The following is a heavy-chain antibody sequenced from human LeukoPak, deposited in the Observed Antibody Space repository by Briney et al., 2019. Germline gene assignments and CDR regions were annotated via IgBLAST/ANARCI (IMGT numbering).Heavy chain of an antibody. CDR1: GFTFSRSW. CDR3: SRSLNF. V-gene: IGHV3-7*01. Sequence: PGGSLRLSCATSGFTFSRSWMDWVRQAPGKGLEWVANIKEDGSETHYVDFAKGRFTISRDNAKNSLLLQVDNLRVEDTAIYYCSRSLNFWGQGTLVTVSP. J-gene: IGHJ4*02. CDR2: IKEDGSET.